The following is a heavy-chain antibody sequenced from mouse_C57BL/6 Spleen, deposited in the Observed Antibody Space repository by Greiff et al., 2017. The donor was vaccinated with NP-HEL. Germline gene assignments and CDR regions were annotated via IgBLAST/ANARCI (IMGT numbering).Heavy chain of an antibody. V-gene: IGHV5-4*01. Sequence: EVQLVESGGGLVKPGGSLKLSCAASGSTFSSYAMSWVRQTPEKRLEWVATISDGGSYTYYPDNVKGRFTISRDNAKNNLYLQMSHLKSEDTAMYYCARREGYYFDYWGQGTTLTVSS. D-gene: IGHD3-3*01. CDR3: ARREGYYFDY. J-gene: IGHJ2*01. CDR1: GSTFSSYA. CDR2: ISDGGSYT.